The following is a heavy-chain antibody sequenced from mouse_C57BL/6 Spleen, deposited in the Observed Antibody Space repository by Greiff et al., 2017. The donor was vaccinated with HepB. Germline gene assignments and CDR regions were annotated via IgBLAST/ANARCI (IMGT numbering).Heavy chain of an antibody. CDR3: ARRGYSNYEGADAMDY. J-gene: IGHJ4*01. Sequence: QVQLQQSGAELAKPGASVKLSCKASGYTFTSYWMHWVKQRPGQGLEWIGYINPSSGYTKYNQKFKDKATLTADKSSSTAYMQLSSLTYEDSAVYCCARRGYSNYEGADAMDYWGQGTSVTVSS. CDR1: GYTFTSYW. D-gene: IGHD2-5*01. V-gene: IGHV1-7*01. CDR2: INPSSGYT.